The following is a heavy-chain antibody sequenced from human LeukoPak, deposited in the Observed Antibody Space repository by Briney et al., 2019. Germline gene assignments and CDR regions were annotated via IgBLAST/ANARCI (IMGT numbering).Heavy chain of an antibody. J-gene: IGHJ3*02. V-gene: IGHV4-59*01. CDR1: GGSISGYY. CDR3: ARWLPAGPVNDAFDI. CDR2: IYYSGST. Sequence: PSETLSLTCTVSGGSISGYYWSWIRQPPGKGLEWIGYIYYSGSTNYNPSLKSRVTISVDTSKNQFSLKLSSVTAADTAVYYCARWLPAGPVNDAFDIWGQGTMVTVSS. D-gene: IGHD6-19*01.